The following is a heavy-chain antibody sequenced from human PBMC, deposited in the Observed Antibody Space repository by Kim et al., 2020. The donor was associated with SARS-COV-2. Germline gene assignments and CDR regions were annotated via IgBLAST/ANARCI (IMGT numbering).Heavy chain of an antibody. CDR3: AREYGSGIDAFDI. V-gene: IGHV4-59*01. D-gene: IGHD3-10*01. Sequence: SHPSLKSRVTISVDTSKNQFSLKLSSVTAADTAVYYCAREYGSGIDAFDIWGQGTMVTVSS. J-gene: IGHJ3*02.